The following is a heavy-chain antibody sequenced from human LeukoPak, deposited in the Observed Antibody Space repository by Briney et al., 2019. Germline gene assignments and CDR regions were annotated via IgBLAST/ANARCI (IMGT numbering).Heavy chain of an antibody. J-gene: IGHJ4*02. CDR1: VFTFSTYG. V-gene: IGHV3-23*01. CDR2: ISASGCLT. Sequence: GGSLRLSCAASVFTFSTYGMSWVRQAPGKGLEWVSTISASGCLTYYSDSVKGRFTMSRDNSKNTLYLQKNSLRAEYTAVYYCARDLGESYDSVWGSYKAVRHAFDYWGQGTLVTVSS. D-gene: IGHD3-16*01. CDR3: ARDLGESYDSVWGSYKAVRHAFDY.